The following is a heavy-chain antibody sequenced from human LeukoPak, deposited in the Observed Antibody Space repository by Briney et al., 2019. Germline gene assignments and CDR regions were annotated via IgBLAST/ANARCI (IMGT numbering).Heavy chain of an antibody. V-gene: IGHV1-8*01. D-gene: IGHD3-16*02. CDR2: MNPNSGNT. Sequence: GASVKVSCKASGYTFTSYDINWVRQATGQGLEWMGWMNPNSGNTGYAQKSQGRVTMTRNTSISTAYMELSSLRSEDTAVYYCARGLGNYDYVWGSYRYTIPTYHFDYWGQGTLVTVSS. CDR1: GYTFTSYD. CDR3: ARGLGNYDYVWGSYRYTIPTYHFDY. J-gene: IGHJ4*02.